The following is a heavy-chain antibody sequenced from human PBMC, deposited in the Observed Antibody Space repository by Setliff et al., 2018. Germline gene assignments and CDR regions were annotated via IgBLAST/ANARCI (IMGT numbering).Heavy chain of an antibody. Sequence: SETLSLTCAVYGGSFSGYYWSWIRQPPGKGLEWIGEINHSGSTNYNQSLKSRVTLSVDTSKNQFSLQLTSVTAADTAIYYCARGGGSVLPNYYYFNYMDVRGKGTTVTVSS. CDR1: GGSFSGYY. J-gene: IGHJ6*03. D-gene: IGHD2-15*01. CDR3: ARGGGSVLPNYYYFNYMDV. CDR2: INHSGST. V-gene: IGHV4-34*01.